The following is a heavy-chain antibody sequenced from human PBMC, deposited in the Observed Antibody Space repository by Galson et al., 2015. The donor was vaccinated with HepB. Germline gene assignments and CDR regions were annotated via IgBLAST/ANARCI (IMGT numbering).Heavy chain of an antibody. CDR2: ITGITGNT. D-gene: IGHD1-26*01. J-gene: IGHJ4*02. CDR3: AKWSSGGTYSFDY. V-gene: IGHV3-23*01. CDR1: GFTFSSYA. Sequence: SLRLSCAASGFTFSSYAMSWVRQAPGKGLEWVSSITGITGNTYYADSVKGRFTISRDNSENTLYLQMNSLRADDTAIYYCAKWSSGGTYSFDYWGQGTLVTVSS.